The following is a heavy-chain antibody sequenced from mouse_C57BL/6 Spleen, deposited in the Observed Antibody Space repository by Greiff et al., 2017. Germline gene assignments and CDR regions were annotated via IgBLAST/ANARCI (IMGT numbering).Heavy chain of an antibody. CDR2: ISDGGSYT. CDR3: AREGGYYFDY. Sequence: GQRVESGGGLVKPGGSLQLSCAASGFTFSSYAMSWVRQTPEKRLEWVATISDGGSYTYYPDNVKGRFTISRDNAKNNLYLQMSHLKSEDTAMYYCAREGGYYFDYWGQGTTLTVSS. J-gene: IGHJ2*01. V-gene: IGHV5-4*01. CDR1: GFTFSSYA.